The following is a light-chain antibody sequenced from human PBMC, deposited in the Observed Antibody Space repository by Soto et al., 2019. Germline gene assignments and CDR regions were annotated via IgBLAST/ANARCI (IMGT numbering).Light chain of an antibody. Sequence: EIVLTQSPATLSLSPGERATLSCRASQSVSSYLAWYQQKPGQAPRLLIYDASNRATGIPARFSGSGSGTDFTLTISCLEPEDFAVYYCQQRSNWPPRITFGQGTRLEI. CDR1: QSVSSY. J-gene: IGKJ5*01. CDR3: QQRSNWPPRIT. V-gene: IGKV3-11*01. CDR2: DAS.